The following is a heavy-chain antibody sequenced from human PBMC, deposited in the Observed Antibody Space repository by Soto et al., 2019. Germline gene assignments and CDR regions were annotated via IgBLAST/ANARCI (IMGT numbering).Heavy chain of an antibody. CDR1: GASISRYY. CDR3: ASGYYDFWSGYLGYFDY. V-gene: IGHV4-59*01. D-gene: IGHD3-3*01. CDR2: IYYSGST. Sequence: SETLSLTCTVSGASISRYYWSWIRQSPGKGLEWIGYIYYSGSTNYNPSLKSRVTISVDTSKDQFSLKLSSVTAADTAVYYCASGYYDFWSGYLGYFDYWGQGTLVTVSS. J-gene: IGHJ4*02.